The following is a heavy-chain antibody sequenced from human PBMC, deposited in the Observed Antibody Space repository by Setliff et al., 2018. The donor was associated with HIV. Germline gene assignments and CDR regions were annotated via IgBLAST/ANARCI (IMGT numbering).Heavy chain of an antibody. CDR1: GGTFSNYG. V-gene: IGHV1-69*13. J-gene: IGHJ6*02. CDR3: ARGGRPDNFWSGHYYYYYGMDV. CDR2: IIPIFGTA. Sequence: SVKVSCKASGGTFSNYGISWVRQAPGQGLEWMGGIIPIFGTANYAQKFQGRVTITADASTSTAYMELSSLRSEDTAVYYCARGGRPDNFWSGHYYYYYGMDVWGQGTTVTVSS. D-gene: IGHD3-3*01.